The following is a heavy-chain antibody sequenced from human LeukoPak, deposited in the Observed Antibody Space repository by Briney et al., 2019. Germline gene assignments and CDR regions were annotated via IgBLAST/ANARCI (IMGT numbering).Heavy chain of an antibody. D-gene: IGHD2-2*02. CDR1: GGSISSYY. Sequence: SETLSLTCTVSGGSISSYYWSWIRQPPGKGLEWIGYIYYSGSTYYNPSLKSRVTISVDTSKNQFSLKLSSVTAADTAVYYCARVSGYCSSTSCYTNYYYYYMDVWGKGTTVTVSS. J-gene: IGHJ6*03. CDR3: ARVSGYCSSTSCYTNYYYYYMDV. V-gene: IGHV4-30-4*08. CDR2: IYYSGST.